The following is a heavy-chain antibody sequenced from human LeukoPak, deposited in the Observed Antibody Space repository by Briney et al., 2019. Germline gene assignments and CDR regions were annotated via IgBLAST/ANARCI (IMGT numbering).Heavy chain of an antibody. J-gene: IGHJ6*03. Sequence: SGGSLRLSCAASGFTFSSYGMHWVRQAPGKGLEWVAFIRYDGSNKYYADSVKGRFTISRDNSKNTLYLQMNSLRAEDTAVYYCAKDHQQTIEYSSSWLNYYYYYMDVWGKGTTVTISS. CDR1: GFTFSSYG. CDR2: IRYDGSNK. V-gene: IGHV3-30*02. CDR3: AKDHQQTIEYSSSWLNYYYYYMDV. D-gene: IGHD6-13*01.